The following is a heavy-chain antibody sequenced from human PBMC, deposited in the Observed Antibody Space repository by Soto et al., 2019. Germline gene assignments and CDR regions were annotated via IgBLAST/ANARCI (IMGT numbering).Heavy chain of an antibody. CDR1: SGSISSSNW. Sequence: SETLSLTCAVSSGSISSSNWWSWVRQPPGKGLEWIGEIYHSGSTNYNPSLKSRVTISVDKSKNQFSPKLSSVTAADTAVYYCARTNYGGYFDYWGQGTLVTVSS. CDR2: IYHSGST. CDR3: ARTNYGGYFDY. D-gene: IGHD4-17*01. J-gene: IGHJ4*02. V-gene: IGHV4-4*02.